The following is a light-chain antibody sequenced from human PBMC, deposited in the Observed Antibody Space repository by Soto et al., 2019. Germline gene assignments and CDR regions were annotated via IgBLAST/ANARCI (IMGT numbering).Light chain of an antibody. J-gene: IGKJ4*01. CDR1: QYVSAN. CDR3: QQYNHWPLT. CDR2: GAS. Sequence: VVMTQSPATLSVSPGERATLSCRASQYVSANLAWYQQKPGHAARLLLYGASTRATAVPARFSGSWSGTEFTITINSPQSEDSAVYYCQQYNHWPLTFGGGTKVEI. V-gene: IGKV3-15*01.